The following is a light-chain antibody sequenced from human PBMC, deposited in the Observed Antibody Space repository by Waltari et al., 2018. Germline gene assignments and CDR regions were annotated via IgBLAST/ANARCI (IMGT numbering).Light chain of an antibody. V-gene: IGLV3-10*01. J-gene: IGLJ3*02. CDR1: ALPKKF. Sequence: SYELTQPPSVSMSPGQTARITCSGEALPKKFASWFQQKSGQAPVLVMYEDNKRPSGIPQKFSGSCSGTVSTLTISGAQLEDEAYYYCYSTDNSGHGVFGGGTKVTVL. CDR3: YSTDNSGHGV. CDR2: EDN.